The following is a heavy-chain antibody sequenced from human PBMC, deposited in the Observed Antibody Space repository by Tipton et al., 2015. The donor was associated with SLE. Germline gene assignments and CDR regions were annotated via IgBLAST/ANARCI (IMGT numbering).Heavy chain of an antibody. V-gene: IGHV4-59*01. CDR3: ARGAAPGVWGYYYYYMDV. J-gene: IGHJ6*03. CDR2: IYYSGST. CDR1: GGSISGYY. D-gene: IGHD3-16*01. Sequence: PGLVKPSETLSLTCTVSGGSISGYYWSWIRQPPGKGLEWIGYIYYSGSTNYNPSLKSRVTISVDTSKNQFSLKLSSVTAADTAVYYCARGAAPGVWGYYYYYMDVWGKGTTVTVSS.